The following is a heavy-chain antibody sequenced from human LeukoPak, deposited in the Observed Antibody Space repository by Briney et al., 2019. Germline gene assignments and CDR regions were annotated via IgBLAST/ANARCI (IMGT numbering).Heavy chain of an antibody. Sequence: PSETLSLTCAVSGGSISSSNWWSWVRQPPGKGLEWIGEINHSGSTNYNPSLKSRVTISVDTSKDQFSLKLSSVTAADTAVYYCARDRHGLAFDYWGQGTLVTVSS. CDR1: GGSISSSNW. J-gene: IGHJ4*02. V-gene: IGHV4-4*02. CDR3: ARDRHGLAFDY. CDR2: INHSGST. D-gene: IGHD5-24*01.